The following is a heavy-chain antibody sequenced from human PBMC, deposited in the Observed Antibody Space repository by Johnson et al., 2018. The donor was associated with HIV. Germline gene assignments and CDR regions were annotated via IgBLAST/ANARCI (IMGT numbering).Heavy chain of an antibody. D-gene: IGHD6-13*01. CDR1: GFTFSSYA. CDR3: ARARDRSSSRDAFDI. V-gene: IGHV3-30-3*01. J-gene: IGHJ3*02. CDR2: ISYDGSNK. Sequence: VQLLESGGGVVQPGRSLRLSCAASGFTFSSYAMHWVRQAPGKGLEWVAVISYDGSNKYYADSVKGRFTISRDNSKNTLYLQMNSLRAEDTAVYYCARARDRSSSRDAFDIWGQGTMVTVSS.